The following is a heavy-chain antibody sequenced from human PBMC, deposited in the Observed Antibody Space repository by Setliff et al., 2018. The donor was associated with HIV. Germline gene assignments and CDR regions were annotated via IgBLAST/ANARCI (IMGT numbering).Heavy chain of an antibody. CDR2: VSPHGGYT. CDR3: ARGQYGDELFDY. CDR1: GFTFTEYY. J-gene: IGHJ4*02. Sequence: ASVKVSCKASGFTFTEYYIHWVRQAPGQGLEWMGWVSPHGGYTSYAKKFQGRITMTTDTSIATAYMELRGLTSDDTAIYYCARGQYGDELFDYWGQGTLVTVSS. D-gene: IGHD4-17*01. V-gene: IGHV1-2*02.